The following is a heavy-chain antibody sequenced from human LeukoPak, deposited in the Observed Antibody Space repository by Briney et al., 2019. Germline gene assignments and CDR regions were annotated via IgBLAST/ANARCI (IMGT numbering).Heavy chain of an antibody. V-gene: IGHV3-21*01. CDR3: ARDHYYGSGSYYTWVYYYYYYGMDV. J-gene: IGHJ6*02. Sequence: GGSLRLSCAASGFTFSSYSMNWVRQAPGKGLEWVSSISSSSSYIYYADSMKGRFTISRDNAKNSLYLQMNSLRAEDTAVYYCARDHYYGSGSYYTWVYYYYYYGMDVWGQGTTVTVSS. CDR1: GFTFSSYS. CDR2: ISSSSSYI. D-gene: IGHD3-10*01.